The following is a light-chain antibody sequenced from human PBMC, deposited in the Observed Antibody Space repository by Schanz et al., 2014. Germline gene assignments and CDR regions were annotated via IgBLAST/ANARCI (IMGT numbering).Light chain of an antibody. V-gene: IGKV3-20*01. CDR2: LSS. CDR1: ETVNGRF. J-gene: IGKJ4*01. CDR3: QHYDSSPHT. Sequence: DIVLTQSPGTLSLSPGETATLSCRASETVNGRFLAWYQQKPGQAPRLLIYLSSSRATGIADRFSGRGSGTDFTLTISRLEPEDFAVYYCQHYDSSPHTFGGGTKVEIK.